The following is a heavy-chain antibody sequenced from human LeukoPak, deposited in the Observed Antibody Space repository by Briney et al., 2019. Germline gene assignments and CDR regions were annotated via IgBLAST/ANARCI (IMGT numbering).Heavy chain of an antibody. CDR1: GYTFTSYG. J-gene: IGHJ4*02. CDR3: ARDFALLWFGDFFDY. D-gene: IGHD3-10*01. Sequence: GASVKVSCKASGYTFTSYGMSWVRQAPGQGLEWMGWISAYNGNTNYAQKLQGRVTMTTDTSTSTAYMELRSLRSDDTAVYYCARDFALLWFGDFFDYWGQGTLVTVSS. CDR2: ISAYNGNT. V-gene: IGHV1-18*04.